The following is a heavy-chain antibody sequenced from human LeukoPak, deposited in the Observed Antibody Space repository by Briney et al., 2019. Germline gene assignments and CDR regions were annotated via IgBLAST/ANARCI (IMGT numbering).Heavy chain of an antibody. D-gene: IGHD2-2*01. CDR1: GYTFSNFG. CDR3: ARDGTSTDDY. V-gene: IGHV1-18*01. J-gene: IGHJ4*02. Sequence: ASVKVSCKASGYTFSNFGINWVRQAPGQGPEWIAWISGNNDNPNYGQKFQGRFTVTTDSSTSTAYMELRNLRSDDTAVYYCARDGTSTDDYWGQGTLVTVSS. CDR2: ISGNNDNP.